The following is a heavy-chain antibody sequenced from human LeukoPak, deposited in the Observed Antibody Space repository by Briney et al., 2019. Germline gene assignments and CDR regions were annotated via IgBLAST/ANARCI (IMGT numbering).Heavy chain of an antibody. J-gene: IGHJ4*02. V-gene: IGHV3-23*01. CDR3: VKDRFGDFSFDS. D-gene: IGHD4-17*01. Sequence: PGGSLRLSCAASGFTFSSYAMSWVRQAPGKGLEWVSAISGGGDSMYYIDSVKGRFTISRDNSKNTLYLQMNSLRAEDTAVYYCVKDRFGDFSFDSWGQGTLVTVSS. CDR2: ISGGGDSM. CDR1: GFTFSSYA.